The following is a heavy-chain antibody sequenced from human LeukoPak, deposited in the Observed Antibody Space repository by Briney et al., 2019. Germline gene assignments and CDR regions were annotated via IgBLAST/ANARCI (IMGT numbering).Heavy chain of an antibody. CDR2: IWYDGSNK. CDR3: AKDHIGVTAFDY. Sequence: GGSLRLSCAASGFTFSSYGMHWVRQAPGKGLEWVAVIWYDGSNKYYADSVKGRFTISRDNSKNTLYLKMNSLRAEDTAVYYCAKDHIGVTAFDYWGQGTLVTVSS. D-gene: IGHD2-21*02. CDR1: GFTFSSYG. J-gene: IGHJ4*02. V-gene: IGHV3-33*06.